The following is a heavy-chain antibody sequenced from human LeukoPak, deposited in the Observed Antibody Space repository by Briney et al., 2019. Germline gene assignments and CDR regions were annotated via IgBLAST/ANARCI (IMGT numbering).Heavy chain of an antibody. V-gene: IGHV4-39*07. J-gene: IGHJ5*02. Sequence: SETLSLTCTVSGASISGSSHYFWGWIRQPPGKGLEWIGSIYYVGNTYYNPSLKSRVTISVDTSKNQFSLKLTSVTAADTAVYYCARVPVNIWENWFDPWGQGTLVTVSS. CDR3: ARVPVNIWENWFDP. CDR2: IYYVGNT. CDR1: GASISGSSHYF. D-gene: IGHD1-26*01.